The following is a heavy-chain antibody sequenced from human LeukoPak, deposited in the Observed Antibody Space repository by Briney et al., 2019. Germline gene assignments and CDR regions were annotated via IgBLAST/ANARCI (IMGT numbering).Heavy chain of an antibody. D-gene: IGHD6-19*01. J-gene: IGHJ4*02. V-gene: IGHV1-2*02. Sequence: ASVKVSCKTSGYPFRGYYVHWVRQAPGQGLEWMGWVNPNTGTTSSAKKFQGRVTMTTDTSINTVYMELRSLISDDTAKYYCAKDWGIAMTGLYSFDHWGQGALVTVSS. CDR2: VNPNTGTT. CDR3: AKDWGIAMTGLYSFDH. CDR1: GYPFRGYY.